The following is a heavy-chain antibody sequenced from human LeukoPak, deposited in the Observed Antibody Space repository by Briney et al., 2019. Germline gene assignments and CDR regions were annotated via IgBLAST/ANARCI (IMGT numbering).Heavy chain of an antibody. J-gene: IGHJ4*02. CDR1: GYTFTGYY. D-gene: IGHD6-13*01. CDR2: ISAYNGNT. V-gene: IGHV1-18*04. Sequence: GASVKVSCKASGYTFTGYYMHWVRQAPGQGLEWMGWISAYNGNTNYAQKLQGRVTMTTDTSTSTAYMELRSLRSDDTAVYYCAREKGIAAADDYWGQGTLVTVSS. CDR3: AREKGIAAADDY.